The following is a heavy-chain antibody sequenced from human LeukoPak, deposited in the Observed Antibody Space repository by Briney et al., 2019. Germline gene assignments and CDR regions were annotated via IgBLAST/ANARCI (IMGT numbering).Heavy chain of an antibody. Sequence: GGSLRLSCAASGFSFSTSPMSWVRQAPGKGLEWVSAISGSGGSTYYADSVKGRFTISRDNSKNTLYLQMNSLRAEDTAVYYCAKGAAGSQSPADFDYWGQGTLVTVSS. D-gene: IGHD3-10*01. CDR3: AKGAAGSQSPADFDY. V-gene: IGHV3-23*01. J-gene: IGHJ4*02. CDR1: GFSFSTSP. CDR2: ISGSGGST.